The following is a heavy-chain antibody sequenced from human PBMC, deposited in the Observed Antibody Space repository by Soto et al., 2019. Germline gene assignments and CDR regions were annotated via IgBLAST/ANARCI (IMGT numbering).Heavy chain of an antibody. CDR1: GGSISSYY. V-gene: IGHV4-59*01. CDR3: ARVGYCSGGSCLGSYYYYMDV. J-gene: IGHJ6*03. D-gene: IGHD2-15*01. Sequence: SETLSLTCTVSGGSISSYYWSWIRQPPGKGLEWIGYIYYSGSTNYNPSLKSRVTISVDTSKNQFSLKLSSVTAADTAVYYCARVGYCSGGSCLGSYYYYMDVWGKGTTVTVSS. CDR2: IYYSGST.